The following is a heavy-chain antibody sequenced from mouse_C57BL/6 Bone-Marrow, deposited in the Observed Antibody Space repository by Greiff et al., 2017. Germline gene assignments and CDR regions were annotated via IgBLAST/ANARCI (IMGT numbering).Heavy chain of an antibody. J-gene: IGHJ3*01. Sequence: VQLQQSGAELVRPGASVKLSCTASGFNIKDYYMHWVKQRPEQGLEWIGRIDPEDGDTEYAPKFQGKATMTADTSSNTAYLQLSSLTSEDTAVYYCTTSGYDYDWFAYWGQGTLVTVSA. V-gene: IGHV14-1*01. CDR1: GFNIKDYY. D-gene: IGHD2-4*01. CDR3: TTSGYDYDWFAY. CDR2: IDPEDGDT.